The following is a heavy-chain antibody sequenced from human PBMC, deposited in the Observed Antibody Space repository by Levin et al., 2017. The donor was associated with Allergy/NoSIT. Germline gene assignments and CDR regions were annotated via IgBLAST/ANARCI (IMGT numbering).Heavy chain of an antibody. V-gene: IGHV3-23*01. CDR3: AKQMVQGVIEGH. CDR1: GFTFSTYA. D-gene: IGHD3-10*01. CDR2: ISGSGGST. Sequence: PGGSLRLSCAASGFTFSTYAMSWVRQAPGKGLEWVSGISGSGGSTYYADSVKGRFTISRDNSKNTLYLQMNSLRAEDTAVYYCAKQMVQGVIEGHWGQGTLVTVSS. J-gene: IGHJ4*02.